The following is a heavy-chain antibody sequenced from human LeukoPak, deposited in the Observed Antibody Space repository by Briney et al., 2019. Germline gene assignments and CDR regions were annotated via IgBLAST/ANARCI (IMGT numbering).Heavy chain of an antibody. CDR3: ARGIDRMVRGVIWFDP. V-gene: IGHV4-31*03. CDR1: GGSISSGGYY. Sequence: SQTLSLTCTVSGGSISSGGYYWSWIRQHPGKGLEWIGYIYYSGSTYYNPSLKSRVTISVDTSKNQFSLTLSSVTAADTAVYYCARGIDRMVRGVIWFDPWGQGTLVTVSS. J-gene: IGHJ5*02. D-gene: IGHD3-10*01. CDR2: IYYSGST.